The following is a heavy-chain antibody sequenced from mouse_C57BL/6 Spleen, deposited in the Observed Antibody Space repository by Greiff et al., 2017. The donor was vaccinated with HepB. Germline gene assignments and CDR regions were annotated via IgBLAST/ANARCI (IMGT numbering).Heavy chain of an antibody. V-gene: IGHV1-82*01. Sequence: VQLQQSGPELVKPGASVKISCKASGYAFSSSWMNWVKQRPGKGLEWIGRIYPGDGDTNYNGKFKGKATLTADKSSSTAYMQLSSLTSEDSAVYFCARTMVTTLYYYAMDYWGQGTSVTVSS. J-gene: IGHJ4*01. D-gene: IGHD2-1*01. CDR2: IYPGDGDT. CDR1: GYAFSSSW. CDR3: ARTMVTTLYYYAMDY.